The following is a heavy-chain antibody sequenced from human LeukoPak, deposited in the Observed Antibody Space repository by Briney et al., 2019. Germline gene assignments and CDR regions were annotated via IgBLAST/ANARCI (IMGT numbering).Heavy chain of an antibody. CDR3: ARVRLGYCSGGSCYGDY. Sequence: ASVTVSCKASGYTFTSYGISWVRQAPGQGLEWMGWISAYNGNTNYAQKLQGRVTMTTDTSTSTAYMELRSLRSDDTAVYYCARVRLGYCSGGSCYGDYWGQGTLVTVSS. D-gene: IGHD2-15*01. J-gene: IGHJ4*02. CDR1: GYTFTSYG. V-gene: IGHV1-18*01. CDR2: ISAYNGNT.